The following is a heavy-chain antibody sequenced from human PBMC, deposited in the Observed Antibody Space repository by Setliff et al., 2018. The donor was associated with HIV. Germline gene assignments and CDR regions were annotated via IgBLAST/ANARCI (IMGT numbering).Heavy chain of an antibody. CDR3: ACPKEGYFGSGGAFQI. D-gene: IGHD3-10*01. Sequence: PGGSLRLSCVASGFTLSRCWMNWVRQAPGKGLEWVGNIKPDGSEKNYVDSVKGRFTISRDNTENSLYLQMNSLRADDTAIYYCACPKEGYFGSGGAFQIWGQGTMVTVSS. V-gene: IGHV3-7*01. CDR2: IKPDGSEK. J-gene: IGHJ3*02. CDR1: GFTLSRCW.